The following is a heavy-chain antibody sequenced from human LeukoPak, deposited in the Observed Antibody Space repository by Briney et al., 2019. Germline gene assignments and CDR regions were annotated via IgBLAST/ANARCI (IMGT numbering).Heavy chain of an antibody. CDR1: GGSFSGCY. CDR2: INHSGST. D-gene: IGHD1-26*01. Sequence: SETLSLTCAVYGGSFSGCYWSWIRQPPGKGLEWIGEINHSGSTNYNPSLKSRVTISVDTSKNQFSLKLSSVTAADTAVYYYARGLVGATNKTFDYWGQGTLVTVSS. J-gene: IGHJ4*02. V-gene: IGHV4-34*01. CDR3: ARGLVGATNKTFDY.